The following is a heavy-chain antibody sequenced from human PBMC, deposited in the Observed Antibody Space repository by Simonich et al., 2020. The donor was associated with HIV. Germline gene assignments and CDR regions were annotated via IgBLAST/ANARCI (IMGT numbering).Heavy chain of an antibody. D-gene: IGHD2-2*01. V-gene: IGHV4-34*01. CDR2: INHSGST. CDR1: GGSFSGYY. CDR3: ARGFYQRLYYFDY. J-gene: IGHJ4*02. Sequence: QVQLQQWGAGLLKPSETLSLTCAVYGGSFSGYYWRWTRQPPGKGLEWIGEINHSGSTNYNPSLKSRVTISVDTSKNQFSLKLSSVTAADTAVYYCARGFYQRLYYFDYWGQGTLVTVSS.